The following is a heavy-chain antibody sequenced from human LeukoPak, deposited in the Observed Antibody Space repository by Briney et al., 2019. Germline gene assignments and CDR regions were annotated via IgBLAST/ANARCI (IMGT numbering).Heavy chain of an antibody. J-gene: IGHJ6*03. CDR2: INHSGST. D-gene: IGHD6-19*01. CDR1: GGPLSGYS. V-gene: IGHV4-34*01. Sequence: PSETLSLTCAVHGGPLSGYSWTWIRQPPGKGLEWIGEINHSGSTNYNPSLKSRVTISLDTSKNQFSLKLSSVTAADTAVYYCARQKGLAVAGHYYFYYYMDVWGKGTTVTVSS. CDR3: ARQKGLAVAGHYYFYYYMDV.